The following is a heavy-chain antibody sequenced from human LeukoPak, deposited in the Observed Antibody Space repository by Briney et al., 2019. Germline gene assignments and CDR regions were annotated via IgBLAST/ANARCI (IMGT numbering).Heavy chain of an antibody. CDR2: IWYDGSNK. D-gene: IGHD2-2*01. Sequence: GGSLRLSCAASGFTFSSYGMHWVRQAPGKGLEWVAAIWYDGSNKYYADSVKGRFTISRDISKNTLYLQMNSLRAEDTAVYYCARGYCSSISCYVDYWGQGTLVTVSS. CDR1: GFTFSSYG. J-gene: IGHJ4*02. CDR3: ARGYCSSISCYVDY. V-gene: IGHV3-30*19.